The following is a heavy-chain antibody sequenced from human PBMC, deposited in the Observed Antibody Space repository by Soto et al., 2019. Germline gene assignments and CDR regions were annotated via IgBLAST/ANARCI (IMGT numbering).Heavy chain of an antibody. CDR3: DRENYGAFDY. J-gene: IGHJ4*02. V-gene: IGHV3-11*06. CDR2: INDRGGNT. CDR1: GFSFSVYF. Sequence: QVQLVESGGGLVKPGGSLRLSCAASGFSFSVYFMNWLRQTPGNRLEWVSSINDRGGNTGYVDFVRGRFTFSRDNTKNSLYMEMKSMTDEETAVYDCDRENYGAFDYWGQGILVTVSS. D-gene: IGHD4-17*01.